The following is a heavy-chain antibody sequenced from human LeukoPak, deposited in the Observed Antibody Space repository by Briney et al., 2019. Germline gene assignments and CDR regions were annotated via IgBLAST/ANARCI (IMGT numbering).Heavy chain of an antibody. CDR2: MSSSAGSI. J-gene: IGHJ4*02. V-gene: IGHV3-11*01. CDR1: GFTFTDYD. CDR3: AKDRGSGYYSGFDY. D-gene: IGHD3-22*01. Sequence: GDSLRLSCVISGFTFTDYDMSWIRQARGKGLEWVSYMSSSAGSIDYADSVKGRFTISRDNSKNTLYLQMNSLRAEDTAVYYCAKDRGSGYYSGFDYWGQGTLVTVSS.